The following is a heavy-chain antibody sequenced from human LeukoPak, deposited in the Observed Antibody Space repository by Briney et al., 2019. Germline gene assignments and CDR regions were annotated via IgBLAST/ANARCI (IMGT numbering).Heavy chain of an antibody. Sequence: GGSLRLSCAASGFTFSSYSMNWVRQAPGKGLEWVSSISSSSSYIYYADSVKGRFTISRDNAKNSLYLQMNSPRAEDTAVYYCARGTTAVAGNFDYWGQGTLVTVSS. V-gene: IGHV3-21*01. CDR1: GFTFSSYS. CDR2: ISSSSSYI. CDR3: ARGTTAVAGNFDY. D-gene: IGHD6-19*01. J-gene: IGHJ4*02.